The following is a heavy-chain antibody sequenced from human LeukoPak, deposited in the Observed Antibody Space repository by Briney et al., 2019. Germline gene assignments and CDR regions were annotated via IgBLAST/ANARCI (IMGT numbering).Heavy chain of an antibody. V-gene: IGHV3-7*01. Sequence: GGSLRLSCAVSGFTLSDHYMGWARQAPGKGLEWVANIKQDGSEKYYVDSVKGRFTISRDNAKNSLYLQMNSLRAGDTAVYYCARDREYYDFWSGHTYYFDYWGQGTLVTVSS. CDR2: IKQDGSEK. J-gene: IGHJ4*02. CDR3: ARDREYYDFWSGHTYYFDY. D-gene: IGHD3-3*01. CDR1: GFTLSDHY.